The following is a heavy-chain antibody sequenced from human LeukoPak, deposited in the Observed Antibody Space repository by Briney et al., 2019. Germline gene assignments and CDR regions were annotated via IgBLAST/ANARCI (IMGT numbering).Heavy chain of an antibody. CDR2: MNPNSGNT. CDR1: GYTFTSYD. CDR3: ARAYRSSIAARLSFGY. Sequence: ASVKVSCKASGYTFTSYDINWARQATGQGLEWMGWMNPNSGNTGYAQKFQGRVTITRNTSIGTAYMELSSLRSEDTAVYYCARAYRSSIAARLSFGYWGQGTLVNVSS. D-gene: IGHD6-6*01. J-gene: IGHJ4*02. V-gene: IGHV1-8*03.